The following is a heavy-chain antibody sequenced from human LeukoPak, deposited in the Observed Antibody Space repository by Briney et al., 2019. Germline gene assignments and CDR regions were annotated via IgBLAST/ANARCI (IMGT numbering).Heavy chain of an antibody. CDR1: GFTFSSYA. D-gene: IGHD3-10*01. J-gene: IGHJ4*02. CDR2: ISGSGGST. Sequence: GGSLRLSCAASGFTFSSYAMSWVRQAPGKGLEWVSAISGSGGSTYYADSVKGRFTISRDNSKNTLYLQMNSLRAEDTAVYYCAKVPMVRGVMENFDYWGQGTLVTASS. CDR3: AKVPMVRGVMENFDY. V-gene: IGHV3-23*01.